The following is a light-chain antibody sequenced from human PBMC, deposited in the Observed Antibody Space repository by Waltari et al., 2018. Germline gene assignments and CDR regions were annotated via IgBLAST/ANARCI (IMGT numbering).Light chain of an antibody. J-gene: IGLJ2*01. V-gene: IGLV3-1*01. CDR2: QNN. Sequence: SYDLTQPPSVSVSPGQTASITCSGDKLANKNVCWYQQKPGQSPVLVIYQNNKRPSGLPELFSASNSGGTATLTMSGVQITDEADYYCQALDRRTVEVVFGGGTRLAVL. CDR1: KLANKN. CDR3: QALDRRTVEVV.